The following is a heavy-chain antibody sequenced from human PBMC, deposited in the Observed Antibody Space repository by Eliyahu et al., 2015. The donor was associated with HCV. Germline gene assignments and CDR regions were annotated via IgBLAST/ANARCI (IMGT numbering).Heavy chain of an antibody. J-gene: IGHJ4*02. V-gene: IGHV4-39*07. Sequence: QVQLQESGPGLVKPSETLSLTCXVPGXSISSSSYYWGWIRQPPGKGLEYIGSVYYSGSTYXNPSLKSRVTISIDTSKNQFSMNLNSVTAADTAVYYCARVRINYDFRSGYSGYYFDYWGQGTLVTVSS. D-gene: IGHD3-3*01. CDR2: VYYSGST. CDR1: GXSISSSSYY. CDR3: ARVRINYDFRSGYSGYYFDY.